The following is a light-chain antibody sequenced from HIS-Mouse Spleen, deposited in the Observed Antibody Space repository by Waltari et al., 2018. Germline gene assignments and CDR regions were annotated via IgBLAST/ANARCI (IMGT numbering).Light chain of an antibody. V-gene: IGLV1-47*01. Sequence: QSVLTQPPSASGTPEQRVTISCSGSSSNIGSNYVYWYQQLPGTAPKLLIYRNNHRPSGVPDRFSGSKSGTSASLAISVLRSEDEADYYCAAWDDSLSGPVFGGGTKLTVL. J-gene: IGLJ3*02. CDR3: AAWDDSLSGPV. CDR1: SSNIGSNY. CDR2: RNN.